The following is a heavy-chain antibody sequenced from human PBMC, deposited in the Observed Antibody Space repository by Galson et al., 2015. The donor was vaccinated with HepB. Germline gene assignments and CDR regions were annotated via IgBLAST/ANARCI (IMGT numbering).Heavy chain of an antibody. CDR2: ISGSANIT. V-gene: IGHV3-23*01. D-gene: IGHD6-6*01. CDR3: AKAPRGQLVLYYYYGMDV. CDR1: GFSSRRFA. Sequence: SLRLSCAASGFSSRRFAVNWVRQAPGKGLEWVSGISGSANITYYSESVKGRFIISRDNSKNMVYLEMNSLRADDTAVYYCAKAPRGQLVLYYYYGMDVWGQGTAVTVSS. J-gene: IGHJ6*01.